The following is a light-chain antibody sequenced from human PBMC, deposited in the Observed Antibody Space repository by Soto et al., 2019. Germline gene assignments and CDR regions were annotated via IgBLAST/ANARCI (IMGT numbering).Light chain of an antibody. Sequence: QSALTQPRSVSGSPGQSVTISCTGTSSDVGGYNYVSWYQQHPGKAPKLMIYDVSKRPSGVPDRFSGSKSGNTASLTISGLQAEDEADYYCAAWDDSLRGFYVFGNGTKVTVL. CDR3: AAWDDSLRGFYV. V-gene: IGLV2-11*01. CDR2: DVS. CDR1: SSDVGGYNY. J-gene: IGLJ1*01.